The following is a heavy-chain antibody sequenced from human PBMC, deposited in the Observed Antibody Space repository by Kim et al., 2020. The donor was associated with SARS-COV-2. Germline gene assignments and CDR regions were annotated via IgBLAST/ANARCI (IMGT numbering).Heavy chain of an antibody. CDR3: ARDTRIAAASVDY. V-gene: IGHV1-18*01. J-gene: IGHJ4*02. Sequence: GQELQDRVTQTTDTSTRTAYMELRSLRSDDTAVYYCARDTRIAAASVDYWGQGTLVTVSS. D-gene: IGHD6-13*01.